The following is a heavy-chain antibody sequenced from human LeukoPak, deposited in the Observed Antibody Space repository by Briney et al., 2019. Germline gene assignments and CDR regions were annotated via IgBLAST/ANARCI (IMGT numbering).Heavy chain of an antibody. J-gene: IGHJ4*02. CDR1: GGSISSGSYY. CDR2: IYTSGST. D-gene: IGHD2-2*02. V-gene: IGHV4-61*02. Sequence: PSETLSLTCTVSGGSISSGSYYWSWIRQPAGKGLEWIGRIYTSGSTNYNPSLKSRVTISVDTSKNQFSLKLSSVTAAGTAVYYCARAFHCSSTNCYTRGLDYWGQGTLVTVSS. CDR3: ARAFHCSSTNCYTRGLDY.